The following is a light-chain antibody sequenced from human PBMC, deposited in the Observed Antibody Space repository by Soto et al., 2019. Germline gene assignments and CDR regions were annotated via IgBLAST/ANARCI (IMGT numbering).Light chain of an antibody. CDR2: STS. CDR1: SSNIGSNT. J-gene: IGLJ1*01. CDR3: AAWDDRLDVYV. V-gene: IGLV1-44*01. Sequence: QSELTQPPSASGTPGQIVAISCSGSSSNIGSNTVTWYQQLPGTAPKLLIYSTSQRSSGVPGRFSGSKSGASASLSISGLQSEDEADYYCAAWDDRLDVYVFGTGTKVTVL.